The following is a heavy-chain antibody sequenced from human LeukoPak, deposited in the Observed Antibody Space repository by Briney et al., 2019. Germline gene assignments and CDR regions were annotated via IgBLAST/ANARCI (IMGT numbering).Heavy chain of an antibody. V-gene: IGHV1-18*01. J-gene: IGHJ4*02. CDR3: ARERSGWFFSN. CDR2: INPYNGNT. D-gene: IGHD6-19*01. CDR1: VYSFTRYG. Sequence: ASVTVSCKSSVYSFTRYGITWVRQAPGQGLEWMGWINPYNGNTNYAQKLQGRVTMTTDTTTSTAYMDLRSLRSDYTAVYYCARERSGWFFSNWGQGTLVTVSS.